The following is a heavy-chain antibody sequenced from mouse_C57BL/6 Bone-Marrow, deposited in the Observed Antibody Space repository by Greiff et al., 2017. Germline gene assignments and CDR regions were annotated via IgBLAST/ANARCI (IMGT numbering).Heavy chain of an antibody. Sequence: EVKLLESGPGLAKPSQTLSLTCSVTGYSITSDYWNWIRKFPGNKLEYMGYISYSGSTYYNPSLKSRISITRDTSKNQYYLQLNSVTTEDTATSYCARNYYGSRYWYFDVWGTGTTVTVSS. V-gene: IGHV3-8*01. CDR2: ISYSGST. CDR1: GYSITSDY. J-gene: IGHJ1*03. D-gene: IGHD1-1*01. CDR3: ARNYYGSRYWYFDV.